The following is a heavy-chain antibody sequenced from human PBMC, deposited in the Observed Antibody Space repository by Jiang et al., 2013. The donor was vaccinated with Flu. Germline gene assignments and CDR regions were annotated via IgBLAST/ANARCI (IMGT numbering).Heavy chain of an antibody. CDR1: GFTVSSNY. V-gene: IGHV3-53*01. CDR2: IYSGGST. CDR3: AKVGLYRSSWDFDY. D-gene: IGHD6-13*01. J-gene: IGHJ4*02. Sequence: VQLVESGGGLIQPGGSLRLSCAASGFTVSSNYMSWVRQAPGKGLEWVSVIYSGGSTYYADSVKGRFTISRDNSKNTLYLQMNSLRAEDTAVYYCAKVGLYRSSWDFDYWGQGTLVTVSS.